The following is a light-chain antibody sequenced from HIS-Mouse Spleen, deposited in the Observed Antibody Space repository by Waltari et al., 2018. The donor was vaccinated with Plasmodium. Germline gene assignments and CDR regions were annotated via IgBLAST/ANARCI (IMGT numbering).Light chain of an antibody. CDR3: CSYAGSSTLV. V-gene: IGLV2-23*01. J-gene: IGLJ2*01. CDR1: SSDVGSYNL. CDR2: EGS. Sequence: QSALTQPASVSGSPGQSITISCTGTSSDVGSYNLVSWYQQHPGKAPKLMIYEGSKRPSGVSNGFFGSKSGNTASLTISGLQAEDEADYYCCSYAGSSTLVFGGGTKLTVL.